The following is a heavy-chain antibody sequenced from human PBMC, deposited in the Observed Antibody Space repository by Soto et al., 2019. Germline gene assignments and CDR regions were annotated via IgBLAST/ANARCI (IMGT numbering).Heavy chain of an antibody. V-gene: IGHV3-23*01. CDR1: GFTFSSYG. D-gene: IGHD3-3*01. J-gene: IGHJ5*02. CDR2: ISGTGGRT. CDR3: AKLPNYDFWSGYSNWFDP. Sequence: EVQLLESGGGSVQPGGSLRLSCAASGFTFSSYGMSWVRQAPGKGLEWVSSISGTGGRTYYADSVKGRFTISRDNSKNTLYLQMNSLRDEDTAVYYCAKLPNYDFWSGYSNWFDPWGQGTLVTVSS.